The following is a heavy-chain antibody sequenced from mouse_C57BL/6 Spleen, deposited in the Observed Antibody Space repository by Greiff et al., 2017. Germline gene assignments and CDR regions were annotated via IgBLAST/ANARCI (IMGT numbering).Heavy chain of an antibody. V-gene: IGHV2-9-1*01. D-gene: IGHD3-2*02. J-gene: IGHJ3*01. CDR2: IWTGGGT. CDR1: GFSLTSYA. CDR3: ARIRDSSVGPWFAY. Sequence: VKLVESGPGLVALSQSLSITCTVSGFSLTSYAISWVRQPPGKGLEWLGVIWTGGGTNYNSALKSRLSISKDNSKSQVFLKMNSLQTDDTARYYCARIRDSSVGPWFAYWGQGTLVTVSA.